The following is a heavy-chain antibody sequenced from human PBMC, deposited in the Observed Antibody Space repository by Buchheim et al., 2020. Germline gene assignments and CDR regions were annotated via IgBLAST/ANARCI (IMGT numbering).Heavy chain of an antibody. Sequence: EVQLLESGGGLVQPGGSLRLSCAASGFTFSSYAMSWVRQAPGKGLEWVSAISGSGGSTYYADSVKGRFTISRDNSKNTLYLQMNSLRAEDTAVYYCAKQYYDFWSGYLTQYYYYYYGMDVWGQGTT. D-gene: IGHD3-3*01. CDR2: ISGSGGST. V-gene: IGHV3-23*01. J-gene: IGHJ6*02. CDR1: GFTFSSYA. CDR3: AKQYYDFWSGYLTQYYYYYYGMDV.